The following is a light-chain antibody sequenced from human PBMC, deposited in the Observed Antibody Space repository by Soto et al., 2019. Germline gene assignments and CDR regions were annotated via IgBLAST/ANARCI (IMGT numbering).Light chain of an antibody. Sequence: VEMTQSAATLSLAPGERVTLSCRASESVSTNLAWYQQKAGQAPRLLIYGASTRATGIPARFSGSASGTDFTLTISRLEPEDFAVDYCQQYGSSGTFGQGTKVDIK. CDR2: GAS. CDR1: ESVSTN. J-gene: IGKJ1*01. CDR3: QQYGSSGT. V-gene: IGKV3-15*01.